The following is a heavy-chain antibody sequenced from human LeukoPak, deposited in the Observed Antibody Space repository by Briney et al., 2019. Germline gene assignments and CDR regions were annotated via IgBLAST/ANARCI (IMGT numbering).Heavy chain of an antibody. CDR2: INAGNGNT. CDR3: ATNNDSGSYFDFDY. Sequence: ASVKVSCKASGYTFTSYAMHWVRQAPGQRLEWMGWINAGNGNTKYSQKFQGRVTITRDTSASTAYMEPSSLRSEDTAVYYCATNNDSGSYFDFDYWGQGTLVTVSS. CDR1: GYTFTSYA. V-gene: IGHV1-3*01. D-gene: IGHD1-26*01. J-gene: IGHJ4*02.